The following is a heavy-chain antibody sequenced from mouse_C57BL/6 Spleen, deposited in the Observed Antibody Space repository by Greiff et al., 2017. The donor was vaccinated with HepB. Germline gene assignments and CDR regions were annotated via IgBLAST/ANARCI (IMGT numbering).Heavy chain of an antibody. CDR1: GYTFTSYW. D-gene: IGHD2-3*01. J-gene: IGHJ3*01. CDR3: AICDGYYTWFAY. V-gene: IGHV1-74*01. Sequence: QVQLQQPGAELVKPGASVKVSCKASGYTFTSYWMHWVRQRPGQGLEWIGRIHPSDSDTNYNQKFKGKATLTVDKSSSTAYMLLSSLTSADSAVYYCAICDGYYTWFAYWGQGTLVTVSA. CDR2: IHPSDSDT.